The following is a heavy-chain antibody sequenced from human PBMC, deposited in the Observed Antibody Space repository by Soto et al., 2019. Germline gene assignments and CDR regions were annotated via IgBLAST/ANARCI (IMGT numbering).Heavy chain of an antibody. CDR3: ARVGYYYDSSGYPIYWYFDL. D-gene: IGHD3-22*01. CDR1: GGTFSRYS. V-gene: IGHV1-69*13. J-gene: IGHJ2*01. Sequence: ASVKVSCKASGGTFSRYSISWVRQAPGQGLEWMGGIIPIFGTANYAQKFQGRVTITADESTSTAYMELSSLRSEDTAVYYCARVGYYYDSSGYPIYWYFDLWGRGTLVTVSS. CDR2: IIPIFGTA.